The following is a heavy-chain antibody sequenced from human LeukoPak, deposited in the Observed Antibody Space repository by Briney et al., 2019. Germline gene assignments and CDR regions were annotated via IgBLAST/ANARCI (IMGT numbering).Heavy chain of an antibody. CDR3: AGGSGYLITS. CDR1: GCRFRSYW. J-gene: IGHJ5*02. CDR2: IKQDGSEK. V-gene: IGHV3-7*01. D-gene: IGHD3-9*01. Sequence: GGSLRLSCAATGCRFRSYWMNWVRQAPGKGLEWLAIIKQDGSEKHYKGSVEGRFTISRDNAKNSLHLQMNSLRAEETAVYYCAGGSGYLITSWGQGTLVTVSS.